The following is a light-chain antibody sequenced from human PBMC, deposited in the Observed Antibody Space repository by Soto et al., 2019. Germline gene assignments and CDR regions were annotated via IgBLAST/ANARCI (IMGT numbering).Light chain of an antibody. CDR2: LEGSGSY. V-gene: IGLV4-60*02. J-gene: IGLJ3*02. Sequence: QPVLTQSSSASASRGSSVKLTCTLSSGHSSYIIAWHQQQPGKAPRYLMKLEGSGSYNKGSGVPDRFSGSSSGADRYLTISILQFEDEAAYYCETWDSNTRVFGGGTKLTVL. CDR3: ETWDSNTRV. CDR1: SGHSSYI.